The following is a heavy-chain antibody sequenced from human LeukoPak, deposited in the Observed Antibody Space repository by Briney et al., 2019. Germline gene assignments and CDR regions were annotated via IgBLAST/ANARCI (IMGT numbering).Heavy chain of an antibody. Sequence: GASLQISCAASGFTFSSPGMNWVRQAPGKGLEWVSSISGDSASKFYADSVRGRFTISRDNAKNSLYLQMNSLRAEDTAVYYCAKYQTGTWTSYDSSDIWGQGTLVTVSS. D-gene: IGHD1-7*01. V-gene: IGHV3-21*01. J-gene: IGHJ3*02. CDR3: AKYQTGTWTSYDSSDI. CDR2: ISGDSASK. CDR1: GFTFSSPG.